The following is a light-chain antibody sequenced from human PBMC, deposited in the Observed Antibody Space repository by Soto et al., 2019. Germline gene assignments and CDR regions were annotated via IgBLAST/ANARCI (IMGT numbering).Light chain of an antibody. J-gene: IGKJ2*01. V-gene: IGKV1-5*03. CDR2: KAS. CDR1: QSISSW. Sequence: DIQMTQSPSTLSASVGDRITITCRASQSISSWLAWYQQKPGKAPRLLIYKASSLESGVPSRFSGSGSGTEFTLTISSLQADDFATYYCQQYNSDSHAFGQGTELEIK. CDR3: QQYNSDSHA.